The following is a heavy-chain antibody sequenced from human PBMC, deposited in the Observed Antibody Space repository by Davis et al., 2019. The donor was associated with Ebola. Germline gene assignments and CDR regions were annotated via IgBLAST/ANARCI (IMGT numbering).Heavy chain of an antibody. V-gene: IGHV1-8*02. J-gene: IGHJ6*02. Sequence: ASVKVSCKASGYTFTGYYMHWVRQATGQGLEWMGWMNPNSGNTGYAQKFQGRVTMTTDTSTSTAYMELRSLRSDDTAVYYCARLALYSSSSGGRYYYYGMDVWGQGTTVTVSS. D-gene: IGHD6-6*01. CDR2: MNPNSGNT. CDR3: ARLALYSSSSGGRYYYYGMDV. CDR1: GYTFTGYY.